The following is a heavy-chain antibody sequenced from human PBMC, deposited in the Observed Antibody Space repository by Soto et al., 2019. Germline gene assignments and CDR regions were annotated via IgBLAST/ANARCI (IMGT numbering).Heavy chain of an antibody. CDR3: ARVGYSGYVPDAFDI. D-gene: IGHD5-12*01. CDR2: IYYSGST. Sequence: GSLRLSCTVSGGSISSYYWSWIRQPPGKGLEWIGYIYYSGSTNYNPSLKSRVTISVDTSKNQFSLKLSSVTAADTAVYYCARVGYSGYVPDAFDIWGQGTMVTVSS. J-gene: IGHJ3*02. CDR1: GGSISSYY. V-gene: IGHV4-59*01.